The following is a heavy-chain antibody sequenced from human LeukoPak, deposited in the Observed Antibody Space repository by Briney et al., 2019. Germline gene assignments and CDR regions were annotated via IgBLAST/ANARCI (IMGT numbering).Heavy chain of an antibody. CDR1: GDSISGGDYY. V-gene: IGHV4-61*08. CDR2: IYGSGNT. D-gene: IGHD6-19*01. CDR3: ARETSLAGFASGLGFNY. Sequence: PSETLSLTCIVSGDSISGGDYYWSWIRQPPGKGLEWIGYIYGSGNTNYNPSLKSRVTMSIDTSKNQFSLKLTSVTAADTATYYCARETSLAGFASGLGFNYWGQGILVTVSS. J-gene: IGHJ4*02.